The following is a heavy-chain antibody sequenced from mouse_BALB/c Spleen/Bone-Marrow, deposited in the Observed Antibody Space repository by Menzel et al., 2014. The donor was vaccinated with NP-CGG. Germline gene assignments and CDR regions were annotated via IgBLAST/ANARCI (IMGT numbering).Heavy chain of an antibody. CDR1: GYAFSTSW. Sequence: QVQLKQSGPELVKPGASMKISCKAFGYAFSTSWMNWVKQRPGQGLEWIGRIYPGDEDINYNGKFKGKATLTVDKFSSTAYMQLSSLTSADSAVYLCARKGGLDYAMDYWGQGTSVTVSS. CDR2: IYPGDEDI. CDR3: ARKGGLDYAMDY. D-gene: IGHD2-4*01. V-gene: IGHV1-82*01. J-gene: IGHJ4*01.